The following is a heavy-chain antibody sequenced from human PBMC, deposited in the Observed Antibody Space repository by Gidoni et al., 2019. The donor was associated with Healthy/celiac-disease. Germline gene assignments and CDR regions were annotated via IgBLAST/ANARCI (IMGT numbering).Heavy chain of an antibody. D-gene: IGHD3-10*01. CDR2: IKQDGSEN. J-gene: IGHJ4*02. CDR1: GFTFSSYW. CDR3: AREGGSGTLNYFDY. Sequence: ASGFTFSSYWMSWVRQAPGKGLEWVANIKQDGSENYYVDSVKGRLNISRDNAKNSLYLQMNSLRAEDTAVYYCAREGGSGTLNYFDYWGQGTLVTVSS. V-gene: IGHV3-7*03.